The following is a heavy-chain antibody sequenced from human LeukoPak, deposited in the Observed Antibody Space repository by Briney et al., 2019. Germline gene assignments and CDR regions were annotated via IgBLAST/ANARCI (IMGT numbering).Heavy chain of an antibody. Sequence: GGSLRLSCAASGFTFSNYAIHWVRQAPGKGLESVSVISSNGGNIYHANSVKGRFTISRDNSKNTVYLQMGSLRPEDMAVYYCARVRVGATAKAHYFDYWGQGTLVTVSS. CDR3: ARVRVGATAKAHYFDY. J-gene: IGHJ4*02. V-gene: IGHV3-64*01. CDR2: ISSNGGNI. CDR1: GFTFSNYA. D-gene: IGHD1-26*01.